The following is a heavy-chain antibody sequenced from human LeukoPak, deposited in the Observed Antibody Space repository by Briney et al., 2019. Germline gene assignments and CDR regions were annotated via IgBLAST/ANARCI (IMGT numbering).Heavy chain of an antibody. CDR3: ATLPRGHLFDS. V-gene: IGHV1-24*01. J-gene: IGHJ4*02. CDR2: FVPEDGET. CDR1: GDTLTELS. D-gene: IGHD3-10*01. Sequence: ASVKVSCKLSGDTLTELSMHWVRQSPGKGLEWMGGFVPEDGETIYAQKFQGRVTMTEDTSTDTAYMELSSLRSDDTAVYFCATLPRGHLFDSWGQGTLVTVSS.